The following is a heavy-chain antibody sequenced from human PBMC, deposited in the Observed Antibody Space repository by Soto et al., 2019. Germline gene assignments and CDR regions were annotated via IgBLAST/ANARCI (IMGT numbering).Heavy chain of an antibody. D-gene: IGHD3-22*01. V-gene: IGHV4-31*03. CDR3: ARQGGDSSGYYYDY. Sequence: QVQLQESGPGLVKPSQPLSLPCPVSGASITRGGYSWGWFRPHKGKGLEWIGYIYYRGSTYSNQSLKSRVTISVDTSKNQYSLKLSSVTAADTAVYYCARQGGDSSGYYYDYWGQGTLFTVSS. CDR1: GASITRGGYS. J-gene: IGHJ4*02. CDR2: IYYRGST.